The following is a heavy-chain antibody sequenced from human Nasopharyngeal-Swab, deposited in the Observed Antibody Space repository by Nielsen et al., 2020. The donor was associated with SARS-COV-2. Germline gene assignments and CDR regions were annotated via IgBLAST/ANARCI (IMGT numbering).Heavy chain of an antibody. CDR3: ARGPHLYYEALNDY. V-gene: IGHV6-1*01. Sequence: WIRQSPSRGLEWLGRTYYRSKWYNDYAVSVKSRITINPDTSKNQFSLQLNSVTPEDTAVYYCARGPHLYYEALNDYWGQGTLVTVSS. D-gene: IGHD3-22*01. CDR2: TYYRSKWYN. J-gene: IGHJ4*02.